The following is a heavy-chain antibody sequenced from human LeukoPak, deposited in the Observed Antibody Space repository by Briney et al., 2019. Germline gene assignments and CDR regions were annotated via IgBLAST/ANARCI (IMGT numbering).Heavy chain of an antibody. CDR1: GGSISSYY. Sequence: SETLSLTCTVSGGSISSYYWSWIRQPPGKGLEWIGYIYYSGSTNYNPSLKSRVSISVDTSKNQFSLRLSSVTAADTAVYYCARTTVATWRYYFNYWGQGTLVTVSS. CDR3: ARTTVATWRYYFNY. J-gene: IGHJ4*02. V-gene: IGHV4-59*01. D-gene: IGHD4-17*01. CDR2: IYYSGST.